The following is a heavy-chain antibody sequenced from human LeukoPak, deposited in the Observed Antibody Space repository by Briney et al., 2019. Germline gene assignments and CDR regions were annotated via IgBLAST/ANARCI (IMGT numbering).Heavy chain of an antibody. CDR1: GGSISGGGYS. Sequence: SQTLSLTCAVSGGSISGGGYSWSWIRQPPGKGLEWIGYIYHSGSTYYNPSLKSRVTISVDRSKNQFSLKLSSVTAADTAVYYCARGDFWFDPWGQGTLVTVSS. CDR2: IYHSGST. V-gene: IGHV4-30-2*01. J-gene: IGHJ5*02. CDR3: ARGDFWFDP.